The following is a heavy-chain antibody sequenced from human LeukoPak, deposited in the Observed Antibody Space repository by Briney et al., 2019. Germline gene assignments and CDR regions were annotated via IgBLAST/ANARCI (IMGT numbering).Heavy chain of an antibody. CDR1: GSSFTSYW. CDR2: IYPGDSDT. J-gene: IGHJ5*02. Sequence: GASLKISCKGSGSSFTSYWIGWVRQMPGKGLEWMGIIYPGDSDTRYSPSFQGQVTISADKSISTASLQWSSLKASDTAMYYCARHVGPYYYDSSGYFYPQAWGQGTLVTVSS. D-gene: IGHD3-22*01. CDR3: ARHVGPYYYDSSGYFYPQA. V-gene: IGHV5-51*01.